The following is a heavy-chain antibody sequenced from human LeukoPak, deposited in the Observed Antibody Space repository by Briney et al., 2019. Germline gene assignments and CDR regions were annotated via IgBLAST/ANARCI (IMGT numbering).Heavy chain of an antibody. V-gene: IGHV3-7*01. CDR2: INPDGSEN. Sequence: PGGSLRLSCGASGFTFSNWWETWVRQAPGKGPEWVPNINPDGSENYYLDSVKGRFTISRDNAKNSLYLQMNSLRAEDTAVYYCARDGGYWCSSTSCYSDYWGQGTLVTVSS. D-gene: IGHD2-2*01. CDR1: GFTFSNWW. CDR3: ARDGGYWCSSTSCYSDY. J-gene: IGHJ4*02.